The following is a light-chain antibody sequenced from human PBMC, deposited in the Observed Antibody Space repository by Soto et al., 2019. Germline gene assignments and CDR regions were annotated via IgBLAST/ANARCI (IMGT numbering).Light chain of an antibody. V-gene: IGKV1D-12*01. CDR3: QQTDDFPLT. Sequence: DIQMTQSPSSVSASVGDTVTITCRASQGIYSRLAWYQQKPGKAPELLIYATSTLQNGVPSRFSGSGFGIDFTLSISSLQPEDSASYFCQQTDDFPLTFGGGTKVEI. CDR2: ATS. J-gene: IGKJ4*01. CDR1: QGIYSR.